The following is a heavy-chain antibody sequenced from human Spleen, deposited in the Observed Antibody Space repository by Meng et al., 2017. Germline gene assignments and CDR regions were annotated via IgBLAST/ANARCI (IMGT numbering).Heavy chain of an antibody. Sequence: ASVKVSCKASGYTFTSYGISWVRQAPGQGLEWMGWISAYNGNTNYAQKLQGRVTMTTDTSTGKAYMELRSLRSDDTDVYYCARDSYYDSSGYRIGWFDPWGQGTLVTVSS. CDR3: ARDSYYDSSGYRIGWFDP. J-gene: IGHJ5*02. CDR2: ISAYNGNT. D-gene: IGHD3-22*01. CDR1: GYTFTSYG. V-gene: IGHV1-18*01.